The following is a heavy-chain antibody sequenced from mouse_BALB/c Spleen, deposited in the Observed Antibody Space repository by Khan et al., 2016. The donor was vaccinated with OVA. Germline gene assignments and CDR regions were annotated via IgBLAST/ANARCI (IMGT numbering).Heavy chain of an antibody. Sequence: QVQLQQSGAELARPGASVKMSCKASGYTFTSYTIHWIKLRPGQGLEWIGFINPSNGYTNYNQKFKDKATLTADKSSTTVYMQLSSLTSDDSAVDNWVRDGAYHRNDGWFAYWGQGTLVTVSA. D-gene: IGHD2-14*01. V-gene: IGHV1-4*01. CDR1: GYTFTSYT. CDR2: INPSNGYT. CDR3: VRDGAYHRNDGWFAY. J-gene: IGHJ3*01.